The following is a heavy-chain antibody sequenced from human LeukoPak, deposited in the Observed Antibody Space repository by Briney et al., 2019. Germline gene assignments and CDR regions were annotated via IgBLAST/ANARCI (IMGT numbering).Heavy chain of an antibody. V-gene: IGHV3-23*01. CDR2: ISGSGGST. J-gene: IGHJ4*02. D-gene: IGHD3-10*01. CDR3: AKALHYYGSGSYSG. CDR1: GFTFSSYA. Sequence: GGSLRLSCAASGFTFSSYAMSWVRQAPGKGLEWVSAISGSGGSTYYADSVKGRFTISRDNSKSTLYLQMNSLRAEDTAVYYCAKALHYYGSGSYSGWGQGTLVTVSS.